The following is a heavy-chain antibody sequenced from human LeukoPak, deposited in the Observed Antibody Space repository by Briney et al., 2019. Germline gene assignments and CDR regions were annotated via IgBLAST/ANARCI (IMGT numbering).Heavy chain of an antibody. D-gene: IGHD3-10*01. CDR3: ARSPPEYYYGSGRGSWFDP. CDR2: IYTSGST. CDR1: GGSISSGXXX. J-gene: IGHJ5*02. Sequence: VSGGSISSGXXXXSWIRQPAGXXXXWIGRIYTSGSTNYNPSLKSRVTISVDTSKNQFSLKLSSVTAADTAVYYCARSPPEYYYGSGRGSWFDPWGQGTLVTVSS. V-gene: IGHV4-61*02.